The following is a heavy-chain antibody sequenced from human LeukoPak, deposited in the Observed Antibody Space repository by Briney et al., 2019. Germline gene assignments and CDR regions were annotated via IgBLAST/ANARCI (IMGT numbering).Heavy chain of an antibody. CDR1: GGSFSGYY. V-gene: IGHV4-34*01. D-gene: IGHD2-15*01. Sequence: SETLSLTCAVYGGSFSGYYWSWIRQPPGKGLEWIGEINHSGSTNYNPSLKSRVTISVDTSKNQFSLKLSSVTAADTAVYYCARQDFGSHYFDYWGQGTLVTVSS. J-gene: IGHJ4*02. CDR3: ARQDFGSHYFDY. CDR2: INHSGST.